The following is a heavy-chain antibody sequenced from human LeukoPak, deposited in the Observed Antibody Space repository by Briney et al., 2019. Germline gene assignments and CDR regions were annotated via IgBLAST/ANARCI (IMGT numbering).Heavy chain of an antibody. CDR1: GYTFTGYY. Sequence: ASVKVSCKASGYTFTGYYMHWVRQAPGQGLEWMGWINPNSGGTNYAQKFQGRVTMTRDTSISTAYMELSRLRSDATAVYYCARVQLPHYVRGYCSSTSCYGHYYYGMDVWGQGTTVTVSS. D-gene: IGHD2-2*01. J-gene: IGHJ6*02. CDR2: INPNSGGT. CDR3: ARVQLPHYVRGYCSSTSCYGHYYYGMDV. V-gene: IGHV1-2*02.